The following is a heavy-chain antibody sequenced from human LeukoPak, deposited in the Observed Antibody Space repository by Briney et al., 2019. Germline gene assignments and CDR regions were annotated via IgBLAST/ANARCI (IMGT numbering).Heavy chain of an antibody. CDR3: AKPHYSGSGSYSREDY. Sequence: GGSLRPSCAASGFTFSSYAMTWVRQAPGKGLECVSAISGNGADTYYADSVKGRFTISRDNSKITVYLQMNSLRAADTAVYYCAKPHYSGSGSYSREDYWGQGTLVTVSS. J-gene: IGHJ4*02. CDR1: GFTFSSYA. V-gene: IGHV3-23*01. CDR2: ISGNGADT. D-gene: IGHD3-10*01.